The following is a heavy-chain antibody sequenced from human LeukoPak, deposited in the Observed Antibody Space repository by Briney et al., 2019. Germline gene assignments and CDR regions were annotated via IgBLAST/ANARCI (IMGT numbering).Heavy chain of an antibody. CDR3: ARVYYYDSSGYSLDY. Sequence: GGSLRLSCAASGFTFSSYWMHWVRQAPGKGLVWVSRIKSDGSSTRYADSVKGRFTISRDNAKNTLYLQMSSLRAEDTAVYYCARVYYYDSSGYSLDYWGQGTLVTVSS. V-gene: IGHV3-74*01. CDR1: GFTFSSYW. D-gene: IGHD3-22*01. CDR2: IKSDGSST. J-gene: IGHJ4*02.